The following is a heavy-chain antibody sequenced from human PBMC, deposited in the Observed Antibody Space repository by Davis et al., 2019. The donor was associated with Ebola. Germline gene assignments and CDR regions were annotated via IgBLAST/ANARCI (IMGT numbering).Heavy chain of an antibody. V-gene: IGHV3-23*01. D-gene: IGHD6-19*01. CDR2: ISGSGGSA. Sequence: GESLKISCAASGFTFSSYAMSWVRQAPGKGLEWVSAISGSGGSAYYADSVKGRFTISRHNSKNTLYLQMNSLRAEDTAVYYCARIWLYGMDVWGQGTTVTVSS. CDR3: ARIWLYGMDV. J-gene: IGHJ6*02. CDR1: GFTFSSYA.